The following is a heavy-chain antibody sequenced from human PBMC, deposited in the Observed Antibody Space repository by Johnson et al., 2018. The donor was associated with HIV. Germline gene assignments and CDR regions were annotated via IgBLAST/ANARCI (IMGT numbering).Heavy chain of an antibody. CDR3: ARGALGDWVDAFDI. D-gene: IGHD3-16*01. Sequence: QVQLVESGGGVVQPGGSLRLSCAASGFTFTSYGMHWVRQAPGKGLEWVAFIRYDGSNKDYADSVKGRFTISRDNSKNTLYLQMNSLRAEDTAVFYCARGALGDWVDAFDIWGQGTMVTVPS. V-gene: IGHV3-30*02. CDR1: GFTFTSYG. CDR2: IRYDGSNK. J-gene: IGHJ3*02.